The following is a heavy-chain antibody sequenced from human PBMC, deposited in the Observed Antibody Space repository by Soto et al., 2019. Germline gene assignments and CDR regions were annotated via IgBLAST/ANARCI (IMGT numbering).Heavy chain of an antibody. CDR3: AIGTRSSWSCDF. Sequence: QVQVMQSGAEVKKPGSSVKVSCKASGGTFSDYAISWVRQAPGQGLEWMGGIIPLTETPVYAQTVQGRLTISADEVTSVAYMELSTLRSDDTAVYYCAIGTRSSWSCDFWGQGTLVTVSS. J-gene: IGHJ4*02. CDR1: GGTFSDYA. D-gene: IGHD6-13*01. V-gene: IGHV1-69*01. CDR2: IIPLTETP.